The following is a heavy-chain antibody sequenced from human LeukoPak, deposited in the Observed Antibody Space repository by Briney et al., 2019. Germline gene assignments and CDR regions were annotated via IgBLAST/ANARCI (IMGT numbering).Heavy chain of an antibody. CDR2: ISGSGGST. J-gene: IGHJ4*02. CDR1: GFTFSSYG. Sequence: GGSLRLSCAASGFTFSSYGMSWVRQAPGKGLEWVSAISGSGGSTYYADSVKGRFTISRDNSKNTLYLQMNSLRAEDTAVYYCAKDLRPVLRYIDWLTDYWGQGTLVTVSS. V-gene: IGHV3-23*01. D-gene: IGHD3-9*01. CDR3: AKDLRPVLRYIDWLTDY.